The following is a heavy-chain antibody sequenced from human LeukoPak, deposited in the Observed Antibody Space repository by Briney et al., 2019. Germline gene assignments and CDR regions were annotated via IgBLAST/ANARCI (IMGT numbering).Heavy chain of an antibody. CDR3: VTYYYGSSAPKRNY. CDR2: ISHSGST. CDR1: GGSFSDYF. Sequence: PLENLSLTCAVYGGSFSDYFWSWIRQPPGKGLEWLGEISHSGSTTYNPSLRSRVTISGDTSKKQFSLKLSSVTAADTAVYYCVTYYYGSSAPKRNYWGQGILVTVSS. V-gene: IGHV4-34*01. J-gene: IGHJ4*02. D-gene: IGHD3-22*01.